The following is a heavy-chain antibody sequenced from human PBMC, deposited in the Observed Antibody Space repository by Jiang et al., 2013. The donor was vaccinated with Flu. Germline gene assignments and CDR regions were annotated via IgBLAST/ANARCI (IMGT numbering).Heavy chain of an antibody. CDR2: DLLHGST. CDR1: SGDYY. CDR3: ARELTTYYGMDV. Sequence: SGDYYWSWIRQPQEGLEWIGYDLLHGSTYYNPSLKSRVTISVDTSKNQFSLKLSSVTAADTAVYYCARELTTYYGMDVWGQGTTVTVSS. V-gene: IGHV4-30-4*01. D-gene: IGHD4/OR15-4a*01. J-gene: IGHJ6*02.